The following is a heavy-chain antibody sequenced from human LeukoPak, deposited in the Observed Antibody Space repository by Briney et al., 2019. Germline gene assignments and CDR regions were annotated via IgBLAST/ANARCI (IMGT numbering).Heavy chain of an antibody. CDR2: ISSSGSII. CDR3: ATSPGWGYCTGGTCYPPNWYFDL. V-gene: IGHV3-11*04. CDR1: GFTFTGYY. Sequence: AGSLRLSCAASGFTFTGYYMSWIRQAPGKGLEWVSHISSSGSIIYYADSVKGRFTISRDNAKNSLFLQMTSLRAEDTAVYYCATSPGWGYCTGGTCYPPNWYFDLWGRGTLVTVSS. J-gene: IGHJ2*01. D-gene: IGHD2-15*01.